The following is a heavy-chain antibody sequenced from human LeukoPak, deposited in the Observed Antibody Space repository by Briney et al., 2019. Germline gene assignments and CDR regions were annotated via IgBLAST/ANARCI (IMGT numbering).Heavy chain of an antibody. Sequence: GGSLRLSCAASGFTFSSYAMSWVRQAPGKGPEWVSGIISGSGGSTYYADSVKGRFTISRDNSKNTLYLQMNSLRAEDTAVYYCAKDRYYGSGTYDYWGQGTLVTVSS. CDR1: GFTFSSYA. CDR3: AKDRYYGSGTYDY. J-gene: IGHJ4*02. D-gene: IGHD3-10*01. V-gene: IGHV3-23*01. CDR2: IISGSGGST.